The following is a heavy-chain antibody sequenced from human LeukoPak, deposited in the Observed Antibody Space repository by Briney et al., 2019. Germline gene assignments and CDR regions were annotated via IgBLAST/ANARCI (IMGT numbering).Heavy chain of an antibody. Sequence: PGASLQISCKGSGSIFTSYWIGWVRPLPGKGLEWMGIIYPGDSDTRHSPSFQGQVTISADKSISTAYLQWSSLKASDTAMYYCARRKKSSSTYYFDYWGQGTLVTVSS. CDR1: GSIFTSYW. V-gene: IGHV5-51*01. CDR2: IYPGDSDT. CDR3: ARRKKSSSTYYFDY. J-gene: IGHJ4*02. D-gene: IGHD6-6*01.